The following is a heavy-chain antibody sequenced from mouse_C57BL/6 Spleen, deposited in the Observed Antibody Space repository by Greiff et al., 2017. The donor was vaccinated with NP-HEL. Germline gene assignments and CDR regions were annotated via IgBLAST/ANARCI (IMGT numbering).Heavy chain of an antibody. CDR2: IYPSDSET. CDR1: GYTFTSYW. CDR3: ARSPLDSSGDY. V-gene: IGHV1-61*01. J-gene: IGHJ2*01. D-gene: IGHD3-2*02. Sequence: VQLQQPGAELVRPGSSVKLSCKASGYTFTSYWMDWVKQRPGQGLEWIGNIYPSDSETHYNQKFKDKATLTVDKSSSTAYMQLSSLTSEDSAVYYCARSPLDSSGDYWGQGTTLTVSS.